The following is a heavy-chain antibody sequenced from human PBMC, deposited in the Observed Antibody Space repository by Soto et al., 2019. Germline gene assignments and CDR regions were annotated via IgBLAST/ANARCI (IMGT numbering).Heavy chain of an antibody. CDR3: ARDLGGCSGGSCRYNWFDP. CDR2: IIPMYGTV. J-gene: IGHJ5*02. D-gene: IGHD2-15*01. CDR1: GGTFSSYV. V-gene: IGHV1-69*06. Sequence: QVQLVQSGAEVKEPGSSMKVSCKASGGTFSSYVISWVRQAPGQGPEWMGGIIPMYGTVNYAQNFQDRVTIVADTSTSTAYMELSSLRSEDTAVYYCARDLGGCSGGSCRYNWFDPWGQGTLVTVSS.